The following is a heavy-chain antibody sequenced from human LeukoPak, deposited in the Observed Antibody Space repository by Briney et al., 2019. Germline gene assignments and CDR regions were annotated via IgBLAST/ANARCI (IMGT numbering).Heavy chain of an antibody. J-gene: IGHJ3*02. Sequence: SETLSLTCTVSGGSISSYYWGWIRQPPGKGLDWIGSIYYSGSTYYNPSLKSRVTISVDTSKNQFSLRLSSVTAADTAVYYCAREGVSLRLDAFDIWGQGTMVTVSS. CDR2: IYYSGST. V-gene: IGHV4-39*07. D-gene: IGHD1-20*01. CDR1: GGSISSYY. CDR3: AREGVSLRLDAFDI.